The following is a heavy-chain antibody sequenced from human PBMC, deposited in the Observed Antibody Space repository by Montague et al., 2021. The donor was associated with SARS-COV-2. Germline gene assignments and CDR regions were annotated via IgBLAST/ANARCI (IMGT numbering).Heavy chain of an antibody. CDR1: GGSISSYY. CDR2: IHTSGST. CDR3: ASGKYYDFWSGYYSHDYVSGMDV. J-gene: IGHJ6*02. D-gene: IGHD3-3*01. V-gene: IGHV4-4*07. Sequence: SETLSLTCTVSGGSISSYYWSWIRQSVGKGLEWIGRIHTSGSTDXXPSLNSRVTMSVDTSKNQFSLKLSPVTAADTAVYYCASGKYYDFWSGYYSHDYVSGMDVWGQGTTVTVSS.